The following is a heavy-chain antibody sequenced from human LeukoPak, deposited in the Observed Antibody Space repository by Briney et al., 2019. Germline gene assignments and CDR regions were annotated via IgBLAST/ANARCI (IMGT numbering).Heavy chain of an antibody. Sequence: PGGSLRVSCAASGFTFSSYAMHWVRQAPGKGLEWVAVISYDGSNKYYADSVKGRFTISRDNSENTLYLQMNSLRAEDTAVYYCADDSSGAGFDPWGQGTLVTVSS. CDR2: ISYDGSNK. V-gene: IGHV3-30-3*01. J-gene: IGHJ5*02. CDR1: GFTFSSYA. CDR3: ADDSSGAGFDP. D-gene: IGHD6-19*01.